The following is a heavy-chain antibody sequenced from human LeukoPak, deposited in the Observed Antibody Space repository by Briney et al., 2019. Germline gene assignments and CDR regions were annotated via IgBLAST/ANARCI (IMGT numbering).Heavy chain of an antibody. CDR1: GGSFSGYY. J-gene: IGHJ4*02. D-gene: IGHD5-12*01. V-gene: IGHV4-34*01. CDR2: INHSGST. Sequence: SETLSLTCAVYGGSFSGYYRSWIRQPPGKGLEWIGEINHSGSTNYNPSLKSRVTISVDTSKNQFSLKLSSVTAADTAVYYCARGGGYEPAYYFDYWGQGTLVTVSS. CDR3: ARGGGYEPAYYFDY.